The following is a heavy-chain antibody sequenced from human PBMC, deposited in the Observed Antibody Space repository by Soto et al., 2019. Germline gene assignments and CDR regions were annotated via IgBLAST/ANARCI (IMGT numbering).Heavy chain of an antibody. CDR2: IYYSGST. CDR1: GGSISSSSYY. CDR3: ARQDCSGGSCYSDYYYGMDV. J-gene: IGHJ6*02. V-gene: IGHV4-39*01. Sequence: SETLSLTCTVSGGSISSSSYYWGWIXQPPGKGLEWIGSIYYSGSTYYNPSLKSRVTISVDTSKNQFSLKLSSVTAADTAVYYCARQDCSGGSCYSDYYYGMDVWGQGTTVTVSS. D-gene: IGHD2-15*01.